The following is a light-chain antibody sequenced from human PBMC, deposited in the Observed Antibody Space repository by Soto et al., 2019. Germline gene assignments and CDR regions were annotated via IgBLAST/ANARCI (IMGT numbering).Light chain of an antibody. V-gene: IGKV3-15*01. CDR1: QSVSRY. CDR2: GAS. Sequence: EIVMTQSPATLSVSAGERATLSCRASQSVSRYLAWYQQKPGQAPRLLIYGASTRATGIPARFSGSGSGTEFTLTISSLQSEDFAVYYCHQYNNWPPWTFGQGTKVDIK. CDR3: HQYNNWPPWT. J-gene: IGKJ1*01.